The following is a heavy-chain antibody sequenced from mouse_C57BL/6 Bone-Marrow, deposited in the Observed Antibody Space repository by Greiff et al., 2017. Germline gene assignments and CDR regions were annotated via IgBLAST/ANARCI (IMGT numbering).Heavy chain of an antibody. V-gene: IGHV5-4*01. CDR2: ISDGGSYT. D-gene: IGHD6-1*01. J-gene: IGHJ3*01. CDR3: ARGLTTLVAY. CDR1: GFTFSSYA. Sequence: EVQGVESGGGLVKPGGSLKLSCAASGFTFSSYAMSWVRQTPEKRLEWVATISDGGSYTYYPDNVKGRFTISRDNAKNNLYLQMSHLKSEDTAMYYCARGLTTLVAYWGQGDLVTVFA.